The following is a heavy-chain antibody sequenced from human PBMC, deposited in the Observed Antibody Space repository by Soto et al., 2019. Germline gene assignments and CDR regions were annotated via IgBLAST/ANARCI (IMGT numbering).Heavy chain of an antibody. D-gene: IGHD3-3*01. V-gene: IGHV4-34*01. CDR2: INHSGST. J-gene: IGHJ6*02. CDR1: GGSFSGYY. CDR3: ARVRFLEWLQYYYYYYGMDV. Sequence: PSETLSLTCAVYGGSFSGYYWSWIRQPPGKGLEWIGEINHSGSTNYNPSLKSRVTISVDTSKNQFSLKLSSVTAADTAEYYCARVRFLEWLQYYYYYYGMDVWGQGTTVTVSS.